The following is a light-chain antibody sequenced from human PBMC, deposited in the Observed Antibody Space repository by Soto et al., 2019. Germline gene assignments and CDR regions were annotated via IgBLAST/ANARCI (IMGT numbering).Light chain of an antibody. J-gene: IGKJ1*01. CDR3: QQYNILST. V-gene: IGKV1-5*01. Sequence: IQMTQSPSTLSASVGDRVTITCRASQSIRYWVAWYQHNPGEAPKLLIYDASTLESGVPPRFSGXGAVTEFTLIISSLHPDAFATYYCQQYNILSTFGQGTKVDI. CDR2: DAS. CDR1: QSIRYW.